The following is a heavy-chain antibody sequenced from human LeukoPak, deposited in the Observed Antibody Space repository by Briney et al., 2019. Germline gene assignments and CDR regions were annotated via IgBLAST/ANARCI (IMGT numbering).Heavy chain of an antibody. Sequence: GGSLRLSCAASGFTLSSYAMHWVRQAPGKGLEWVAVISYDGSNKYYADSVKGRFTISRDNSKNTLYLQMNSLRAEDTAVYYCAGATREWLTLNYWGQGTLVTVSS. J-gene: IGHJ4*02. CDR2: ISYDGSNK. V-gene: IGHV3-30*04. CDR3: AGATREWLTLNY. D-gene: IGHD6-19*01. CDR1: GFTLSSYA.